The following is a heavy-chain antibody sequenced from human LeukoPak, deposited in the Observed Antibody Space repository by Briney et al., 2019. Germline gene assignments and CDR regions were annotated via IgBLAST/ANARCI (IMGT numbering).Heavy chain of an antibody. CDR3: AISGSYNWFDP. Sequence: ASVKVSCKTSGYTFTSYDLNWVRQATGQGLEWMGWMNPNSGNTGYAQKFQGRVTMTRNTSISTAYMELSSLRSEDTAVYYCAISGSYNWFDPWGQGTLVTVSS. CDR2: MNPNSGNT. V-gene: IGHV1-8*01. D-gene: IGHD1-26*01. CDR1: GYTFTSYD. J-gene: IGHJ5*02.